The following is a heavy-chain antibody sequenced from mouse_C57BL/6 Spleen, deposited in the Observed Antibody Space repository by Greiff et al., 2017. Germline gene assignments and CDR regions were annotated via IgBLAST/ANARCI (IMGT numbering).Heavy chain of an antibody. J-gene: IGHJ1*03. V-gene: IGHV1-9*01. CDR2: ILPGSGST. D-gene: IGHD1-1*01. CDR1: GYTFTGYW. CDR3: ARTLRVDYGSSYWYFDV. Sequence: QVHVKQSGAELMKPGASVKLSCKATGYTFTGYWIEWVKQRPGHGLEWIGEILPGSGSTNYNEKVKGKATFTADTSSNTAYMQLSSLTTEDSAIYYCARTLRVDYGSSYWYFDVWGTGTTVTVSS.